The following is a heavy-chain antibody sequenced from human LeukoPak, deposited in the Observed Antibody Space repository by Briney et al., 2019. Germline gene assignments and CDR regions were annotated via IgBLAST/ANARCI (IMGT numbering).Heavy chain of an antibody. CDR2: FDPEDGET. J-gene: IGHJ4*02. CDR3: ARVRIAPDN. Sequence: ASVKVSCKVSGYTLTELSMHWVRQAPGKGLEWMGGFDPEDGETIYAQKFQGRVTMTRDTSISTAYMELSSLKVEDTAVYYCARVRIAPDNWGQGTLVTVSS. CDR1: GYTLTELS. D-gene: IGHD2-21*01. V-gene: IGHV1-24*01.